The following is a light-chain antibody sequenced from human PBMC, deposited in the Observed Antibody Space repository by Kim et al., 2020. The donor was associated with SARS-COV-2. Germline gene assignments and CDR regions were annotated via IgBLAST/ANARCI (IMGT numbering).Light chain of an antibody. J-gene: IGLJ1*01. V-gene: IGLV2-14*03. CDR2: DVS. Sequence: QSALTQPASVSGSPGQSITISCTGTSSDVGGYNYVSWYQQHPGKAPKLMIYDVSYRPSGICNRFSGSKSGNTASLTISGLQAEDEADYYCSSYTSSSSLGVFGSGTKVTVL. CDR1: SSDVGGYNY. CDR3: SSYTSSSSLGV.